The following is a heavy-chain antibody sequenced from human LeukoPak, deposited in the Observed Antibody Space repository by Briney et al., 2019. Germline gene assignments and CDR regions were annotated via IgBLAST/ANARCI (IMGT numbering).Heavy chain of an antibody. CDR1: GDSITDDY. D-gene: IGHD3-3*02. Sequence: SETLSLTCTVSGDSITDDYYTWIRQPAGKGLEWIGRIHSGGTTNYNPSLMSRVTLSIDKSKKYISLILTSVTAADMALYYCARDNGSGYTKGYEHYYYYLDVWGKGTTVTVSS. CDR2: IHSGGTT. CDR3: ARDNGSGYTKGYEHYYYYLDV. V-gene: IGHV4-4*07. J-gene: IGHJ6*03.